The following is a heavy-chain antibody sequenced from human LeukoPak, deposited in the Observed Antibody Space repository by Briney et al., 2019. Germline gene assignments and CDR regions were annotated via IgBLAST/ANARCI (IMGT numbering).Heavy chain of an antibody. V-gene: IGHV4-59*01. CDR3: ARENHAYYYYGMDV. CDR2: IYYSGST. D-gene: IGHD1-14*01. CDR1: GGSISSYY. Sequence: SVPLSLTCTVSGGSISSYYWIWMRQPPGKGLEWIGYIYYSGSTNYNPSLKSRVTISVDTSKNQFSLKLSPVTAADTPVFYCARENHAYYYYGMDVWGQGTTVAVSS. J-gene: IGHJ6*02.